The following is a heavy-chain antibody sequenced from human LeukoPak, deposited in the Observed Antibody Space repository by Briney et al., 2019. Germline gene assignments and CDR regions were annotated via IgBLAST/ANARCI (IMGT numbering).Heavy chain of an antibody. J-gene: IGHJ4*02. CDR2: IYYSGST. CDR1: GGSISSSSYY. CDR3: ARRTIPDH. D-gene: IGHD5-24*01. Sequence: NPSETLSLTCTVSGGSISSSSYYWGWIRQPPGKGLEWIGSIYYSGSTYYNPSLKSRVTISVDTSKNQFPLKLSSVTAADTAVYYCARRTIPDHWGQGTLVTVSS. V-gene: IGHV4-39*06.